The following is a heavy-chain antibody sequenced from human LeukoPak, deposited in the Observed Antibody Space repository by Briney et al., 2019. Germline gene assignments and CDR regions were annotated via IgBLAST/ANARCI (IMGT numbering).Heavy chain of an antibody. CDR1: GFNFNNAW. Sequence: GGSLRLSCTTSGFNFNNAWMNWVRQAPGKGLEWVSGFSGSGGSTYYADSVKGRFTIFRDNSKNTLYLQMNSLRAEDTAVYHCANGWSPDYWGRGTLVTVSS. V-gene: IGHV3-23*01. D-gene: IGHD2-15*01. CDR3: ANGWSPDY. CDR2: FSGSGGST. J-gene: IGHJ4*02.